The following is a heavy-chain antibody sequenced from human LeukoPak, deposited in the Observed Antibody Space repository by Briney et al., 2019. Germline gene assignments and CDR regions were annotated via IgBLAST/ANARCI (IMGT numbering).Heavy chain of an antibody. D-gene: IGHD3-10*02. J-gene: IGHJ4*02. CDR2: ISASSNFI. Sequence: GGSLRLSCVVSGFTFSSYSMSWVRQAPGKGLEWVSSISASSNFISYADSVKGRFTISRDNAQNSLYLQMSSLRAEDTAVYYCARNVYNFDYWGQGTLVTVSS. V-gene: IGHV3-21*01. CDR3: ARNVYNFDY. CDR1: GFTFSSYS.